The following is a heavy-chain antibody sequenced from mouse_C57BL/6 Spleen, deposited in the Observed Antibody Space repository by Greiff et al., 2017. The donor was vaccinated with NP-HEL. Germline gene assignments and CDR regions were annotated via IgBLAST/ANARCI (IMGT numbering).Heavy chain of an antibody. V-gene: IGHV1-64*01. CDR1: GYTFTSYW. J-gene: IGHJ4*01. CDR3: ARDYSNYEDYAMDY. D-gene: IGHD2-5*01. CDR2: IHPNSGST. Sequence: VQLQQSGAELVKPGASVKLSCKASGYTFTSYWMHWVKQRPGQGLEWIGMIHPNSGSTNYNEKFKSKATLTVDKSSSTAYMQLSSLTSEDSAVYYCARDYSNYEDYAMDYRGQGTSVTVSS.